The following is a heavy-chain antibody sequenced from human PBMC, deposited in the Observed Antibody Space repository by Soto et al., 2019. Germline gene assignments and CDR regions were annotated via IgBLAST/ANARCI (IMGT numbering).Heavy chain of an antibody. CDR3: AQLLPMGIYSAWCDP. V-gene: IGHV3-23*01. CDR2: VRVSDSRT. J-gene: IGHJ5*02. CDR1: GIIFGSYD. D-gene: IGHD5-12*01. Sequence: EVQLLESGGGLVQPGGSLRLSCVASGIIFGSYDMSWVRQAPGKGLEWVSAVRVSDSRTFYADSVRGRVTISRDNSKNTLNLQKNSVRAEDTAVYYCAQLLPMGIYSAWCDPWGQGTLITVSS.